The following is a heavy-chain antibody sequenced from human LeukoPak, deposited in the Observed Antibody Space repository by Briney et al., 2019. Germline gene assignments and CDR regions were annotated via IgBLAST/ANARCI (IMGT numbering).Heavy chain of an antibody. CDR3: ARRIAVAGYDY. CDR2: ISGSGGST. J-gene: IGHJ4*02. D-gene: IGHD6-19*01. V-gene: IGHV3-23*01. Sequence: GGSLRLSCAASGFTFSSYAMSWVRHAPGKGLEWVSAISGSGGSTYYADSVKGRFTISRDNSKNTLYLKMNSLRAEDTAVYYCARRIAVAGYDYWGQGTLVTVSS. CDR1: GFTFSSYA.